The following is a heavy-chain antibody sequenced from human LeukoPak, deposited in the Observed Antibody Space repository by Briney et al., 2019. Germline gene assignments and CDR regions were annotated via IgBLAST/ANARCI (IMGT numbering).Heavy chain of an antibody. CDR1: GFTFSSYA. V-gene: IGHV3-30*04. Sequence: PGRSLRLSCAASGFTFSSYAMHWVRQAPGKGLEWVAVISYDGSNKYYADSVKGRFTISRDNSKNTLYLQMNSLRAEDTAVYYCARGRGWLADYYYYYYMDVWGKGTTVTISS. D-gene: IGHD6-19*01. J-gene: IGHJ6*03. CDR2: ISYDGSNK. CDR3: ARGRGWLADYYYYYYMDV.